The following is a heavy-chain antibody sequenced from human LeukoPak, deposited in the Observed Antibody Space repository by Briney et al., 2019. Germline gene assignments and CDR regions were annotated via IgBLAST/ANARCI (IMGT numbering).Heavy chain of an antibody. Sequence: GGSLRLSCAASGFGVGGSSMSWVRQTPGGGLERVSGILGLGGGKDYGDSGRGRITITSDTSKHTPFLQMNSMRAEDTAVSFCASRPPPPDIYSPWDFWGQGTLVTVSS. CDR1: GFGVGGSS. CDR3: ASRPPPPDIYSPWDF. J-gene: IGHJ4*02. CDR2: ILGLGGGK. D-gene: IGHD2-21*01. V-gene: IGHV3-23*01.